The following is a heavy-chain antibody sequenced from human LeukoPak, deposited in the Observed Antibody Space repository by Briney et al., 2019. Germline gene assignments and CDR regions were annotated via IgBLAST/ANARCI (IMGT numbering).Heavy chain of an antibody. J-gene: IGHJ5*02. CDR3: AREWPHTYRFDP. CDR1: GYTFTSYY. D-gene: IGHD4-11*01. V-gene: IGHV1-46*01. CDR2: INPSRGGT. Sequence: ASVKVSCNAFGYTFTSYYIHWVRQAPGQGLERLGIINPSRGGTMYAQKFQGRVTMTRDTSTTTGYMELSSLRSEDTAVYHCAREWPHTYRFDPWGQGTLLTVSS.